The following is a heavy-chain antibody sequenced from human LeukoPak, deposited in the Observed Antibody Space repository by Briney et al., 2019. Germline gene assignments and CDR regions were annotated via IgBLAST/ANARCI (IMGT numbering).Heavy chain of an antibody. CDR1: GFTFSSYG. J-gene: IGHJ4*02. CDR3: ASGLELDY. Sequence: PGGSLRLSCAASGFTFSSYGMHWVRRAPGKGLEWVANIKQDGSEKNYVDSVKGRFTISRDNAKNSLYLQMNSLRAEDTAVYYCASGLELDYWGQGTLVTVSS. CDR2: IKQDGSEK. V-gene: IGHV3-7*03.